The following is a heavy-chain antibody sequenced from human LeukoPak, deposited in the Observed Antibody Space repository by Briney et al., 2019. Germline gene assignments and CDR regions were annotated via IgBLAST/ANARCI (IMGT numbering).Heavy chain of an antibody. J-gene: IGHJ4*02. CDR2: IYYRGST. V-gene: IGHV4-59*01. Sequence: SETLSLTCTVSGGSISSDYWSWIRQPPGKGLEWIGYIYYRGSTNYNPSLKSRVTISVDTSKNQFSLKLSSVTAADTAVYYCARLSGYSSGHYYTDYWGQGTLVTVSS. D-gene: IGHD3-22*01. CDR1: GGSISSDY. CDR3: ARLSGYSSGHYYTDY.